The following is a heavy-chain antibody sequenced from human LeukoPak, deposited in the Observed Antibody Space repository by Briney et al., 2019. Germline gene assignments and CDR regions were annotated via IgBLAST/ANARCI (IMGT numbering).Heavy chain of an antibody. CDR3: ARHLRRVAVAGRGSNWFDP. D-gene: IGHD6-19*01. CDR1: GDSLSSYY. V-gene: IGHV4-59*13. Sequence: SETLSLTRTVPGDSLSSYYWSWIRPPPGTGLEWIGYIYYSGSTNYNPSLKSRVTISVDTSKNQFSLKLSSVTAADTAVYYCARHLRRVAVAGRGSNWFDPWGQGTLVTVSS. J-gene: IGHJ5*02. CDR2: IYYSGST.